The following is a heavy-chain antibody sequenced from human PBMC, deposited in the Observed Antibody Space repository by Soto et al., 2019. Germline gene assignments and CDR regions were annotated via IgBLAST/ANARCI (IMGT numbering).Heavy chain of an antibody. D-gene: IGHD3-9*01. CDR2: ISDYNGNT. V-gene: IGHV1-18*04. CDR3: ARDRPDILTGWRYYYYYGMDV. CDR1: GYTFTSYG. J-gene: IGHJ6*02. Sequence: QVQLVQSGAEVKKPGASVKVSCKASGYTFTSYGISWVRQAPGQGLEWIGWISDYNGNTNYAQKLQGRVTMTTDTSTSTAYMELRSLRSDDTAVYYCARDRPDILTGWRYYYYYGMDVWGQGTTVTVSS.